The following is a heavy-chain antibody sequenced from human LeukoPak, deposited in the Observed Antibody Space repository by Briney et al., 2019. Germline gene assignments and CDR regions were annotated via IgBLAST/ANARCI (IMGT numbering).Heavy chain of an antibody. D-gene: IGHD6-13*01. CDR2: IYHSGST. Sequence: PSGTLSLTCAVSGGSISSSNWWSWVRQPPGKGLEWIGEIYHSGSTNYNPSLKSRVTISVDKSKNQFSLKLSSVTAADTAVYYCARVKGQSAAGNDYWGQGTLVTVSS. CDR3: ARVKGQSAAGNDY. CDR1: GGSISSSNW. J-gene: IGHJ4*02. V-gene: IGHV4-4*02.